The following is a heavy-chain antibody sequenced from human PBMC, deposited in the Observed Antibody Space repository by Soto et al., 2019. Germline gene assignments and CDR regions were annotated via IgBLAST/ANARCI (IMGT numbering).Heavy chain of an antibody. Sequence: GGSLRLSCAASGFTFSSYGMHWVRQAPGKGLEWVAVIWYDGSNKYYADSVKGRFTISRDNSKNTLYLQMNSLRAEDTAVYYCASAHYDSSGYYYLVDWGQGTLVNVSS. CDR2: IWYDGSNK. CDR3: ASAHYDSSGYYYLVD. V-gene: IGHV3-33*01. D-gene: IGHD3-22*01. J-gene: IGHJ4*02. CDR1: GFTFSSYG.